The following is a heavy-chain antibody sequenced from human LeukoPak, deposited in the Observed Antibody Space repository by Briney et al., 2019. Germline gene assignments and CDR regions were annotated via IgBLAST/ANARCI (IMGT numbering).Heavy chain of an antibody. J-gene: IGHJ3*02. D-gene: IGHD5-24*01. CDR3: ARSLAPLEDDAFDI. Sequence: ASVKVSCKASGYTFTSYDINWVRQATGQGLEWMGWMNPNSGNTGYAQKFQGRVTMTRNTSISTAYMELSSLRSEDTAVYYCARSLAPLEDDAFDIWGQGTMVTVSS. CDR1: GYTFTSYD. V-gene: IGHV1-8*01. CDR2: MNPNSGNT.